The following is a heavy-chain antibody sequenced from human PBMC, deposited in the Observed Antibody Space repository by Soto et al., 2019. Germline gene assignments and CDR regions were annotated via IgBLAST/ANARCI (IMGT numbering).Heavy chain of an antibody. J-gene: IGHJ4*01. CDR1: GYTFTSYS. CDR2: VTADKGIT. V-gene: IGHV1-3*01. D-gene: IGHD1-26*01. CDR3: ASENFPHTGSYYDY. Sequence: GASVKVSCKASGYTFTSYSIHWVRQAPGQRLEWMGWVTADKGITDYSQKFQGRVTITRDTYASTAYMELSSLRFEDTAIYYCASENFPHTGSYYDYSGQGTLVTVAS.